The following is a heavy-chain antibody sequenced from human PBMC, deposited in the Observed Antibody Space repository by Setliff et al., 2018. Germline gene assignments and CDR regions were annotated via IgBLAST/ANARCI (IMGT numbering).Heavy chain of an antibody. J-gene: IGHJ4*02. D-gene: IGHD2-15*01. CDR3: ARGYCSGGSCADFDY. V-gene: IGHV7-4-1*02. CDR1: GYTFTNYA. Sequence: ASVKVSCKASGYTFTNYAMNWVRQAPGQGLEWMGWINTNTGFPTYAQGFTGRFVFSMDTSVSTAYLQISSVKAEDTAVYYCARGYCSGGSCADFDYWGQGTLVTVSS. CDR2: INTNTGFP.